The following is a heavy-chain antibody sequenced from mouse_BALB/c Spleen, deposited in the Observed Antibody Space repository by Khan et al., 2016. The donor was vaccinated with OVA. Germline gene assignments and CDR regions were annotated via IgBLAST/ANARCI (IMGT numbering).Heavy chain of an antibody. D-gene: IGHD1-1*01. J-gene: IGHJ2*01. CDR3: ARSGYGSLGY. V-gene: IGHV1-77*01. CDR1: GYTFTDYI. Sequence: QVQLQQSGPVLVKPGASVKMSCKASGYTFTDYIINWVRQRTGQGLEWIGQIYPGSGSTYYNEKFKGKATLTADKSSNTAYVQLRSLTSEDSAVYFGARSGYGSLGYWGQGTTLTVSS. CDR2: IYPGSGST.